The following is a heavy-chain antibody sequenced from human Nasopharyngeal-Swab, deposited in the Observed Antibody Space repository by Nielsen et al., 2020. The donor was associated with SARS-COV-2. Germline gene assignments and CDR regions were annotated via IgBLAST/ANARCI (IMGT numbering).Heavy chain of an antibody. CDR2: ITVSGDAT. CDR3: APDPNWGLGY. D-gene: IGHD7-27*01. V-gene: IGHV3-23*01. CDR1: GFTFNSYV. Sequence: GESLKLSCAASGFTFNSYVMIWVRQAPGAGLECVSYITVSGDATNYAESVKGRFTISRDNSKNLLYLQMNSLRVEDTATYYCAPDPNWGLGYWGRGTRVTVSS. J-gene: IGHJ4*02.